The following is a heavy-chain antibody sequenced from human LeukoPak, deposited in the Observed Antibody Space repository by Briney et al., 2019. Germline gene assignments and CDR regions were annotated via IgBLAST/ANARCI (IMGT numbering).Heavy chain of an antibody. Sequence: SETLSLTCTVSGGSISSYYWSWIRQPPGKGLEWIGYIYYSGSTNYNPSLKSRVTISVDTSENQFSLKLSSVTAADTAVYYCARRVWFGSYYFDYWGQGTLVTVSS. J-gene: IGHJ4*02. CDR3: ARRVWFGSYYFDY. V-gene: IGHV4-59*01. CDR2: IYYSGST. D-gene: IGHD3-10*01. CDR1: GGSISSYY.